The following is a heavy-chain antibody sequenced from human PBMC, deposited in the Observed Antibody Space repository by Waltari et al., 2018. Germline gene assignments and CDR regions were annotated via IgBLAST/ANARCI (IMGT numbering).Heavy chain of an antibody. CDR3: ATALGDSSSASRPFDF. D-gene: IGHD6-19*01. CDR1: GYTFSDYY. Sequence: EVQLLQSGAELKEPGTTVRISCKVSGYTFSDYYIHWVQQAPGKGLRWMGRVYPEDGETIYADNFQGRVTISADTSTDTAFMELSSLRSEDTAVFYCATALGDSSSASRPFDFWGQGTMITVSS. J-gene: IGHJ3*01. V-gene: IGHV1-69-2*01. CDR2: VYPEDGET.